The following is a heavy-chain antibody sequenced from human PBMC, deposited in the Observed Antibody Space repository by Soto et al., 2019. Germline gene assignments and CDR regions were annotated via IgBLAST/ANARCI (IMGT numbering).Heavy chain of an antibody. J-gene: IGHJ4*02. CDR1: GFTFSTYN. D-gene: IGHD5-12*01. CDR3: ARGWLRDPWMY. V-gene: IGHV3-21*01. Sequence: EVQLVESGGGLVKPGGSLRLSCAASGFTFSTYNMNWVRQAPGKGLEWVASISSTSVYMYYXNSLKGRFTISRANAKXXXXXXXXXXXXEDXAXXXXARGWLRDPWMYWGQGTLVTVSS. CDR2: ISSTSVYM.